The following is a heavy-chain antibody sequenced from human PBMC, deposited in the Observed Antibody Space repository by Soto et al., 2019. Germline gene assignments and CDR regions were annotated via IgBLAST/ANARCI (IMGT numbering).Heavy chain of an antibody. CDR3: ARGGDGDCGFDY. Sequence: QVQLQESGPGLVKPSETLSLTCTVSGGSISSYYWSWIRQPPGKGLEWIAYIYYSGSTNYNPSLRSRVTISVDTSKNQFSLKRSSVTAADTAVYYCARGGDGDCGFDYWGQGTLVTVSS. J-gene: IGHJ4*02. D-gene: IGHD2-21*02. V-gene: IGHV4-59*01. CDR1: GGSISSYY. CDR2: IYYSGST.